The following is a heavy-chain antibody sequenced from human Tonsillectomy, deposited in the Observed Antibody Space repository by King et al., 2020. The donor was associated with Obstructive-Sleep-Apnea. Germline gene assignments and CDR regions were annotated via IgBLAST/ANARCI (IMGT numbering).Heavy chain of an antibody. Sequence: MQLQESGPGLVKPSETLSLTCAVSGASISTTTYNWGWIRQSPGKGLEWVASIYYRGHTYYHPSLKSRVTISADTSKNQFSLRLTSVTAADTAVYYCATVRIAARAFDLWGQGTMVTVSS. D-gene: IGHD2-21*01. CDR3: ATVRIAARAFDL. J-gene: IGHJ3*01. CDR2: IYYRGHT. CDR1: GASISTTTYN. V-gene: IGHV4-39*07.